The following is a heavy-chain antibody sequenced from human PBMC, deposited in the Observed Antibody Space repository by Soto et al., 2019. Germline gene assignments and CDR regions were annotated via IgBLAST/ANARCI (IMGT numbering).Heavy chain of an antibody. J-gene: IGHJ4*02. CDR1: GGSISSSSYY. D-gene: IGHD1-26*01. CDR2: IYYSGST. CDR3: ARGGYDY. V-gene: IGHV4-39*01. Sequence: QLQLQESGPGLVKPSETLSLTCTVSGGSISSSSYYWGWIRQPPGKGLECIGTIYYSGSTYYNPSLKSRVPISVDTSNNQFALRLSSVTAADPAVYYCARGGYDYWGQGTLVTVSS.